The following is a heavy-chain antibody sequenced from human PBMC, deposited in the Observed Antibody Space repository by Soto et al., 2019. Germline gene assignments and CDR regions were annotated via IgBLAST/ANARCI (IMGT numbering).Heavy chain of an antibody. J-gene: IGHJ5*02. CDR2: ISAYNGNT. Sequence: QVPLVQSGAEVKKPGASVKVSCKASGYTFTSYGISCVRQAPGQGLEWMGWISAYNGNTNYAQKLQGRVTMTTDTATSTAYMELRSLRSDDTAVYYCARLYCSGGSCQDWFDPWGQGTLVTVSS. CDR3: ARLYCSGGSCQDWFDP. D-gene: IGHD2-15*01. V-gene: IGHV1-18*01. CDR1: GYTFTSYG.